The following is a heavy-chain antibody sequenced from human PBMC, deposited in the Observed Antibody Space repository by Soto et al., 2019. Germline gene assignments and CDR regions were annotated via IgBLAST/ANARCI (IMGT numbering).Heavy chain of an antibody. D-gene: IGHD3-16*01. CDR2: ISSSSSYI. V-gene: IGHV3-21*01. CDR3: ARDMIKGGRWLQLSYYGMDV. Sequence: GESLKISCAASGFTFSSYSMNWVRQAPGKGLEWVSSISSSSSYIYYADSVKGRFTISRDNAKNSLYLQMNSLRAEDTAVYYCARDMIKGGRWLQLSYYGMDVWGQGTTVTVSS. J-gene: IGHJ6*02. CDR1: GFTFSSYS.